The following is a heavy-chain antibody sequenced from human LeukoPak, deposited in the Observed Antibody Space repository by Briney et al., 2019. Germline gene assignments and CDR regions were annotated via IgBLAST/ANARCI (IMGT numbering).Heavy chain of an antibody. CDR1: GCSFTSYW. D-gene: IGHD3-10*01. V-gene: IGHV5-51*01. J-gene: IGHJ4*02. Sequence: GEALKISCKGAGCSFTSYWIAWGRRKPGKGGEWMGVIYPGDSDTTYSPSFQGQVTISADKSISNAYLQWSSLRASDTAMYYCARQWGRGSGSYLGYWGQGTLVTVSS. CDR2: IYPGDSDT. CDR3: ARQWGRGSGSYLGY.